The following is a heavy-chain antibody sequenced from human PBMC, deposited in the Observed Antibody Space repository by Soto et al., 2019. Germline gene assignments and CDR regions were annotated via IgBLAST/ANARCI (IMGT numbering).Heavy chain of an antibody. CDR2: IIGSGHKT. CDR1: GFTFSVFG. Sequence: EVQLLESGGGLVQPGGSLRLSGTASGFTFSVFGMSWVRQAPGKGLEWVSVIIGSGHKTYYADSVKGRFTISRDNSRNTLYLQMNSLRAEDTAVYYCAKDIGRGEKITFDWGQGTLVIVSS. CDR3: AKDIGRGEKITFD. V-gene: IGHV3-23*01. D-gene: IGHD3-16*01. J-gene: IGHJ4*02.